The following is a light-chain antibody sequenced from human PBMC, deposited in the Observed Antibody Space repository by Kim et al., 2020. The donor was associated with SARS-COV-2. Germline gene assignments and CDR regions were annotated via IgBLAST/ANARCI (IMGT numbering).Light chain of an antibody. CDR3: CSYADNYSLV. J-gene: IGLJ2*01. CDR1: SSDVGGYNY. CDR2: DVS. Sequence: GHSVTISCTGTSSDVGGYNYLSWYQQHPGKAPKLMIYDVSKRPSWVPDRFSGSKSGNTASLTISGLQAEDEADYYCCSYADNYSLVFGGGTQLTVL. V-gene: IGLV2-11*01.